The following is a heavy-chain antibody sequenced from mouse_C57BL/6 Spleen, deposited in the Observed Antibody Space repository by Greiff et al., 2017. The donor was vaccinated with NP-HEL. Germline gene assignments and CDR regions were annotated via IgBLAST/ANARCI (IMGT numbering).Heavy chain of an antibody. V-gene: IGHV1-82*01. CDR3: ARWFPAWFAY. D-gene: IGHD2-2*01. CDR2: IYPGDGDT. J-gene: IGHJ3*01. CDR1: GYAFSSSW. Sequence: QVQLKQSGPELVKPGASVKISCKASGYAFSSSWMNWVKQRPGKGLEWIGRIYPGDGDTNYNEKFKGKATLTADKSSSTAYMQLSSLTSEDSAVYFCARWFPAWFAYWGQGTLVTVSA.